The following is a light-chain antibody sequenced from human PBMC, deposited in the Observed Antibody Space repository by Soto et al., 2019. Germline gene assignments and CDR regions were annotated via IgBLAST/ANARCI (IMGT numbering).Light chain of an antibody. CDR1: KSVNNN. J-gene: IGKJ4*01. V-gene: IGKV3-15*01. CDR2: GAS. Sequence: EIVMTQSPATLSVSPGERAIVSCRASKSVNNNLAWYQQKPGQAPRLLIYGASTRATGIPARFSGSGSGTEFSLSLSSLQSEDCAIYYCQQYNNWPPLTFGGGTKVEIK. CDR3: QQYNNWPPLT.